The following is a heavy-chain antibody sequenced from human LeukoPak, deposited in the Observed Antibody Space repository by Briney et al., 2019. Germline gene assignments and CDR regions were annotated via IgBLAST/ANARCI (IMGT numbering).Heavy chain of an antibody. J-gene: IGHJ4*02. D-gene: IGHD4-11*01. V-gene: IGHV3-48*03. Sequence: PGGSLRLSCAASGLSFSNYEMNWVRQAPGKGLEWVSYISGSGSTIYYADSVRSRFTISRDNAKNSLFLQMNSLRAEDTAVYYCAARPQRLPDYWGQGTPVTVSS. CDR1: GLSFSNYE. CDR3: AARPQRLPDY. CDR2: ISGSGSTI.